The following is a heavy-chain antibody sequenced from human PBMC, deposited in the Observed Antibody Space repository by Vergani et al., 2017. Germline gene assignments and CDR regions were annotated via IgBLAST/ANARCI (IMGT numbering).Heavy chain of an antibody. CDR1: GFTFSSYS. D-gene: IGHD3-22*01. CDR3: AGDSGYYGGFDY. Sequence: EVQLVESGGGLVQPGGSLRLSCAASGFTFSSYSMNWVRRAPGKGLERVSYITSSSSTISYADSLKGRFTISRDNAKNSLYRQINSLRAEDTAVYYCAGDSGYYGGFDYWGQGTLVTVSS. V-gene: IGHV3-48*01. CDR2: ITSSSSTI. J-gene: IGHJ4*02.